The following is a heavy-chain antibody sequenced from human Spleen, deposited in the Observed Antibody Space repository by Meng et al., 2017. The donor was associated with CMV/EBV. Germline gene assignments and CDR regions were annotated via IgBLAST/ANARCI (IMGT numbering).Heavy chain of an antibody. D-gene: IGHD3-10*02. V-gene: IGHV7-4-1*02. CDR3: ARVGVRKEVTDDTYFYYGMDV. Sequence: YAINWVRQAPGQGLEWMGWINTNTGSPTYAQDFTGRFVFSLETSVSTAYLQINNLKAKDTAMYYCARVGVRKEVTDDTYFYYGMDVWGQGTTVTVSS. CDR2: INTNTGSP. CDR1: YA. J-gene: IGHJ6*02.